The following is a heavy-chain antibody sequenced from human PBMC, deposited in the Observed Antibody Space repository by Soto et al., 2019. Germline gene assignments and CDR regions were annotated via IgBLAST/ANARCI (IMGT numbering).Heavy chain of an antibody. CDR1: GGSFSGYY. J-gene: IGHJ4*02. CDR2: INHSGST. D-gene: IGHD2-2*01. Sequence: SETLSLTCAVYGGSFSGYYWSWIRQPPGKGLEWIGEINHSGSTNYNPSLKSRVTISVDTSKNQFSLKLSSVTAADTAVYYCARMRGIVVVPAAAPVYYFDYWGQGTLVTASS. V-gene: IGHV4-34*01. CDR3: ARMRGIVVVPAAAPVYYFDY.